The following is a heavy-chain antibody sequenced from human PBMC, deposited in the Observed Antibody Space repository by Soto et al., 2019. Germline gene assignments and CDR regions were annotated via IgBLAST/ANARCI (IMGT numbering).Heavy chain of an antibody. J-gene: IGHJ5*02. V-gene: IGHV3-33*01. D-gene: IGHD2-21*02. CDR2: IWSDGSNK. Sequence: PGGSLRLSCAASGFTFNSYDMYWVRQAPGKGLEWVAVIWSDGSNKYYADSVKGRFTVSRDNSKSTLYLQMNSLRAEDTAVYYCARPAGGDDDDNWFDPWGQGTLVTVSS. CDR3: ARPAGGDDDDNWFDP. CDR1: GFTFNSYD.